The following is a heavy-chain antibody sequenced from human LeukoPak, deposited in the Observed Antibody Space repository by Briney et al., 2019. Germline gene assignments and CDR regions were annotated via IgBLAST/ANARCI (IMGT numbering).Heavy chain of an antibody. Sequence: PGESLRLSCAASGFTFSTYSMNWLRLAPGKGLEWVSSISPDSNYKYYVDSVKGRFTISRDNAKNSLYLQMNSLRAEDTAVYYCARDSSSWYVWGQGTTVTVSS. CDR2: ISPDSNYK. CDR1: GFTFSTYS. J-gene: IGHJ6*02. CDR3: ARDSSSWYV. D-gene: IGHD6-13*01. V-gene: IGHV3-21*01.